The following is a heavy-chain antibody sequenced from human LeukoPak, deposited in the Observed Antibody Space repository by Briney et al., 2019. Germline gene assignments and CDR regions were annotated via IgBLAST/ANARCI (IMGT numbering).Heavy chain of an antibody. Sequence: ASVKVSCKTSGYSFTSYDINWVRQATGQGLKWMGWMNPNSGKTGYAQKFQGRVTMTRDTSMRTAYMELSSLRSEDTAVYYCARVGSNSYYYMDVWGKGTTVTVSS. J-gene: IGHJ6*03. V-gene: IGHV1-8*01. CDR3: ARVGSNSYYYMDV. CDR2: MNPNSGKT. CDR1: GYSFTSYD. D-gene: IGHD2-2*01.